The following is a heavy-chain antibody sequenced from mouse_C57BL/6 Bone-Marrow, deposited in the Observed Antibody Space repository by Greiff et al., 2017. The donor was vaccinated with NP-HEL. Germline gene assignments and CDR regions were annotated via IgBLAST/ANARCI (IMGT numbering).Heavy chain of an antibody. CDR1: GYTFTSYW. V-gene: IGHV1-55*01. CDR2: IYPGSGST. CDR3: ATYYSNYGLYYFDY. Sequence: VQLQQPGAELVKPGASVKMSCKASGYTFTSYWITWVKQRPGQGLAWIGDIYPGSGSTNYNEKFKSKATLTVDTSSSTAYMQLSSLTSEDSAVYYCATYYSNYGLYYFDYWGQGTTLTVSS. D-gene: IGHD2-5*01. J-gene: IGHJ2*01.